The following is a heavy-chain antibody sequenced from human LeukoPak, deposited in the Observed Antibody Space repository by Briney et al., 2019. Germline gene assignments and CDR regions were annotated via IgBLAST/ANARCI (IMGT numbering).Heavy chain of an antibody. CDR2: ISNSGGST. J-gene: IGHJ6*02. CDR1: GFTFSSFA. CDR3: AKAYSVWKTHRLNYGMDV. V-gene: IGHV3-23*01. Sequence: AGGSLRLSCAASGFTFSSFAMSWVRQVPGRGLEWVSTISNSGGSTYYADSVKGRFTISRDNAKNSLYLQMNSLRAEDTALYYCAKAYSVWKTHRLNYGMDVWGQGTTVTVSS. D-gene: IGHD1-1*01.